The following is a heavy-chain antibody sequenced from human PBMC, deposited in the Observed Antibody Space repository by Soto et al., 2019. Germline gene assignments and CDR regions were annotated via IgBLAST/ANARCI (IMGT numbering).Heavy chain of an antibody. Sequence: SETLSLTCTVSGGAVSSGTYDWSWIRQPPGKGLEWIGHIYFTGSTSYNPSLKSRVTMSLDTSRNQFSLKLSSVTAADTAVYYCTRGPPRVQWFDPWGLGTRVTVSS. CDR3: TRGPPRVQWFDP. V-gene: IGHV4-61*01. J-gene: IGHJ5*02. CDR1: GGAVSSGTYD. CDR2: IYFTGST.